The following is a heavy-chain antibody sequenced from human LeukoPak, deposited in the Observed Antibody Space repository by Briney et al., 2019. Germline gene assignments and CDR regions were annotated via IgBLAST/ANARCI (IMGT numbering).Heavy chain of an antibody. CDR3: AREPSGWYVDY. CDR2: ISSSSSYI. D-gene: IGHD6-19*01. Sequence: SGGSLRLSCAASGFTFSSYSMNWVRQAPGKGLEWVSSISSSSSYIYYADSVKGRFTISRDNAKNSLYLQMDSLRAEDTAVYYCAREPSGWYVDYWGQGTLVTVSS. J-gene: IGHJ4*02. V-gene: IGHV3-21*01. CDR1: GFTFSSYS.